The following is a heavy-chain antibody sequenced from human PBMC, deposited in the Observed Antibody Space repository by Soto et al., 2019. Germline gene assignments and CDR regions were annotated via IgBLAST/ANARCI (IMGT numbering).Heavy chain of an antibody. V-gene: IGHV3-15*07. CDR2: IKSKTDGGTT. Sequence: AASGVTFWNSVMDWVRKETGKGLEWVGRIKSKTDGGTTDYAAPVKGRFTISRDDSKNTLYLQMNSLKTEDTAVYYCTTPGEGYYYSGMDVCGQGTTVTVS. CDR3: TTPGEGYYYSGMDV. CDR1: GVTFWNSV. J-gene: IGHJ6*02.